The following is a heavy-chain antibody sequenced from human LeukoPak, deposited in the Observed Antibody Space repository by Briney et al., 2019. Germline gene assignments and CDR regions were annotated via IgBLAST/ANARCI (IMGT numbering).Heavy chain of an antibody. CDR3: AREGDSGYDTYYFDY. CDR1: GFTFSSYW. J-gene: IGHJ4*02. CDR2: IKQDGSEK. D-gene: IGHD5-12*01. V-gene: IGHV3-7*01. Sequence: GGSLRLSCAASGFTFSSYWMSWVRRAPGKGLEWVANIKQDGSEKYYVDSVKGRFTISRDNAKNSLYLQMNSLRAEDTAVYYCAREGDSGYDTYYFDYWGQGTLVTVSS.